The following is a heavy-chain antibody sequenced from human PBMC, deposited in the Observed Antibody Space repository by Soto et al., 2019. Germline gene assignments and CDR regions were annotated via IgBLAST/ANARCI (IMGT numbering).Heavy chain of an antibody. CDR3: ARSEEDSDYYYYGMDV. CDR2: TYYRSRWYS. J-gene: IGHJ6*02. V-gene: IGHV6-1*01. Sequence: QTLSRTCVGSGAPVSSNSVAWNWVRQSPSRGLEWFGRTYYRSRWYSDYAVSVRSRIDINADTSKNQVSLQLNSVTPEDTAVYYCARSEEDSDYYYYGMDVWGQGTTVTVSS. CDR1: GAPVSSNSVA. D-gene: IGHD2-15*01.